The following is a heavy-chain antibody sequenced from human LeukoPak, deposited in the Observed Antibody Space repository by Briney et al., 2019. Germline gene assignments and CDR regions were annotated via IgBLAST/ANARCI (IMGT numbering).Heavy chain of an antibody. CDR1: GFPVINNY. D-gene: IGHD3-3*01. V-gene: IGHV3-53*01. CDR3: AREPVLGDFGFGC. Sequence: GGSLRLSCAASGFPVINNYMSWVRQAPGKGLEWVSLIYANGTSKSADSVMGRFSISRDTSKNTLSLQMNSVRVEDTSVYYCAREPVLGDFGFGCWGQGTLVTVS. CDR2: IYANGTS. J-gene: IGHJ4*02.